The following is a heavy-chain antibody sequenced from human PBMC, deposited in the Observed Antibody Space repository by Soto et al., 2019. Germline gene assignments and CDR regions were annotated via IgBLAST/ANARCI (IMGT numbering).Heavy chain of an antibody. J-gene: IGHJ6*02. D-gene: IGHD6-19*01. V-gene: IGHV1-69*13. Sequence: SVNVSCKASRVAFSKFIVTWGRQAPGLGLEWVGGIIPIFGTANYAQKFQGRVTFTADESTSTSYMEVNNLRSEDTAVYYCAKVRYSSPMGYYYGMDVWGQGTTVTVSS. CDR1: RVAFSKFI. CDR2: IIPIFGTA. CDR3: AKVRYSSPMGYYYGMDV.